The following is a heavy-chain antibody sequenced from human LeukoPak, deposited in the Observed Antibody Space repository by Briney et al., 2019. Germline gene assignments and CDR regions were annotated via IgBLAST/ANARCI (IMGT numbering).Heavy chain of an antibody. CDR3: ARDLPLMGTKGIDY. V-gene: IGHV3-7*01. D-gene: IGHD2-8*01. J-gene: IGHJ4*02. CDR1: GFTFSSYW. Sequence: GGSLRLSCAASGFTFSSYWMSWIRQAPGKGLEWVANIKQDGSEKYYVDSVKGRFTISRDNSKNTLYLQMNSLRVEDTGIYYCARDLPLMGTKGIDYWGQGTLVTVSS. CDR2: IKQDGSEK.